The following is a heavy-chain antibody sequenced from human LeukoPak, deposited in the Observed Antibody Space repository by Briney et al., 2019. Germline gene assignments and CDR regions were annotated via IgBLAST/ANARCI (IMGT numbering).Heavy chain of an antibody. CDR3: ARARRPIVVVPASRYYFDY. J-gene: IGHJ4*02. Sequence: SETLSLTCTVSGGSISSGDYYWSWIRQPPGKGLEWIGYIYYSGSTYYNPSLKSRVTISVDTSKNQFSLKLSSVTAADTAVYYCARARRPIVVVPASRYYFDYWGQGTLVTVSS. V-gene: IGHV4-30-4*01. CDR2: IYYSGST. CDR1: GGSISSGDYY. D-gene: IGHD2-2*01.